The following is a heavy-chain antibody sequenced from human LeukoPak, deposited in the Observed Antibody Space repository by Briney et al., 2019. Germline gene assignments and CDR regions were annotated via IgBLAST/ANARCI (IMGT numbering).Heavy chain of an antibody. CDR2: ISYDGSNK. J-gene: IGHJ4*02. CDR3: ARAGWQLSSNFDY. V-gene: IGHV3-30*03. Sequence: GGSLRLSCAASGFTFSSYGMHWVRQAPGKGLEWVAVISYDGSNKYYADSVKGRFTISRDNSKNTLYLQMNSLRAEDTAVYYCARAGWQLSSNFDYWGQGTLVTVSS. D-gene: IGHD6-6*01. CDR1: GFTFSSYG.